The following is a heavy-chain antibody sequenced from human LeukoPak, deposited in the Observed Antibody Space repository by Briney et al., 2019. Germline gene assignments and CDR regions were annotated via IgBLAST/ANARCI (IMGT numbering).Heavy chain of an antibody. D-gene: IGHD6-19*01. J-gene: IGHJ6*02. V-gene: IGHV1-18*01. Sequence: GASVKVSCKASGYTFTSYGISWVRQAPGQGLEWMGWISAYNGNTNYAQKLQGRVTMTTDTSTSTAYMELRSLRSDDTAVYYCARGERSGWYPDYYYYGMDVWGQGTTVTVSS. CDR1: GYTFTSYG. CDR3: ARGERSGWYPDYYYYGMDV. CDR2: ISAYNGNT.